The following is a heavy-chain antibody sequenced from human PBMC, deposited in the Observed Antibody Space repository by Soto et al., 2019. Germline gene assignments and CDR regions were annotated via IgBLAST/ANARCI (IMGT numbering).Heavy chain of an antibody. CDR1: GGSITSSYY. D-gene: IGHD6-25*01. CDR2: IYYSGST. Sequence: SETLSLTCTVSGGSITSSYYWGWIRQPPGKGLEWIGSIYYSGSTYYNPSLKSRVTISVDTSKNQFSLKLSSVTAADTAVYYCATIPATTFLPDYGGKGTLVTAPS. V-gene: IGHV4-39*01. J-gene: IGHJ4*02. CDR3: ATIPATTFLPDY.